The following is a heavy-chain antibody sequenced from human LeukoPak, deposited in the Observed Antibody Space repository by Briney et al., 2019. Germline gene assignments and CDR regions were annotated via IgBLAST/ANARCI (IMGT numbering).Heavy chain of an antibody. CDR2: ISGSGGST. Sequence: GGSLRLPCAASGFTFSSYAMSWVRQAPGKGLEWVSAISGSGGSTYYADSVKGRFTISRDNSKNTLYLQMNSLRAEDTAVYYCAKGQWLAHDAFDIWGQGTMVTVSS. D-gene: IGHD6-19*01. CDR1: GFTFSSYA. J-gene: IGHJ3*02. V-gene: IGHV3-23*01. CDR3: AKGQWLAHDAFDI.